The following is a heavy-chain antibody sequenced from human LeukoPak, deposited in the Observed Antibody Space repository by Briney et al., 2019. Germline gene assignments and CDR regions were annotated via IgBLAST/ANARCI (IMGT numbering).Heavy chain of an antibody. CDR2: ISAYNGNT. CDR1: GYTFTSYD. Sequence: ASVKVSCKASGYTFTSYDINWVRQATGQGLEWMGWISAYNGNTNYAQKLQGRVTMTTDTSTSTAYMELRSLRSDDTAVYYCARGTYYYDSSGYYPPAYWGQGTLVTVSS. D-gene: IGHD3-22*01. CDR3: ARGTYYYDSSGYYPPAY. V-gene: IGHV1-18*01. J-gene: IGHJ4*02.